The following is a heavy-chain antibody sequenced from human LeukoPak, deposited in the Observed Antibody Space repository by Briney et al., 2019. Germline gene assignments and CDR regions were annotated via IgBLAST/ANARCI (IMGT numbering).Heavy chain of an antibody. CDR3: AKRRSRVGASPFDY. CDR1: GFTFSSYG. CDR2: ISYDGSNK. V-gene: IGHV3-30*18. Sequence: GRSLRLSCAASGFTFSSYGMHWVRQAPGKGLEWVAVISYDGSNKYYADSVKGRFTISRDNSKNTLYLQMNSLRAEDTAVYYCAKRRSRVGASPFDYWGQGTLVTVSS. D-gene: IGHD1-26*01. J-gene: IGHJ4*02.